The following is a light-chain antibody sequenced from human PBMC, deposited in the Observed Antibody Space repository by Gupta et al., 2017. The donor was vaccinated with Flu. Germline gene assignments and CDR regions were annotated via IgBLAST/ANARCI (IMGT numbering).Light chain of an antibody. CDR2: DNN. J-gene: IGLJ2*01. CDR1: NSNIGENY. CDR3: GTWDNSRSAVV. Sequence: QSVLTQPPSVSAAPGQKVTISCSGSNSNIGENYVSWYQQLPGTAPKLLIYDNNKRPSGIPDRFSGSKSGTSATLGITGLQTGDEADYYCGTWDNSRSAVVFGGGTKLTVL. V-gene: IGLV1-51*01.